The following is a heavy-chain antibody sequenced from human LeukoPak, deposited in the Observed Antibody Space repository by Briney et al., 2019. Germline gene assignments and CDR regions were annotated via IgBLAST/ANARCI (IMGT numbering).Heavy chain of an antibody. CDR1: GIPFDDFS. CDR2: IRTKTSGGTM. CDR3: TMVAYCGTGCYFAAD. D-gene: IGHD2-21*02. V-gene: IGHV3-49*04. J-gene: IGHJ4*02. Sequence: SLRLSCKVSGIPFDDFSVSWVRQAPGKGLEWISVIRTKTSGGTMDYARSVKGRFTVSRDDSKSIAYLQMNSLKTEDTAAYYCTMVAYCGTGCYFAADWGQGTLVTVSS.